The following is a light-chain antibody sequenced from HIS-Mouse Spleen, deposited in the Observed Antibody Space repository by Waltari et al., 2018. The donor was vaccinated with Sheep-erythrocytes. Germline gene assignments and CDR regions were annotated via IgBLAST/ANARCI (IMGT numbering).Light chain of an antibody. Sequence: QSALTPPPSVSGSPGQSVTISCPGTSRDGGGSYYACWYQQHPGKAPKLMIYDVSKRPSGVPDRFSGSKSGNTASLTISGLQAEDEADYYCCSYAGSYNHVFATGTKVTVL. CDR2: DVS. CDR1: SRDGGGSYY. CDR3: CSYAGSYNHV. J-gene: IGLJ1*01. V-gene: IGLV2-11*01.